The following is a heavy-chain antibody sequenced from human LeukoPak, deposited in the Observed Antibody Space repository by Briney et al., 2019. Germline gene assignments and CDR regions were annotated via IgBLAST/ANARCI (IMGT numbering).Heavy chain of an antibody. CDR1: GFTVSSNY. CDR3: ARENDMGYCSGGRCYKGYNAMDV. CDR2: IFSGGST. J-gene: IGHJ6*02. Sequence: GGSLRLSCAASGFTVSSNYMSWVRQAPGKGLEWVSVIFSGGSTYHADSVKGRFTISRDNSKNTLYLQMNSLRAEDTAVYYCARENDMGYCSGGRCYKGYNAMDVWGQGTTVTVSS. D-gene: IGHD2-15*01. V-gene: IGHV3-53*01.